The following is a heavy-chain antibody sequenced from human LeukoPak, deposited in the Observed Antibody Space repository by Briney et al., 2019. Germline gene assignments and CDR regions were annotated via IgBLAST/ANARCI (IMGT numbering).Heavy chain of an antibody. J-gene: IGHJ3*02. Sequence: GGSLRLSCAASGFTFSDYYMSWIRQAPGKGLEWVSYISSSGSTIYYADSVKGRFTISRDDAKNSLYLQMNSLRAEDTAVYYCASTITMVRGVSNAFDIWGQETMATVSS. CDR1: GFTFSDYY. V-gene: IGHV3-11*01. D-gene: IGHD3-10*01. CDR2: ISSSGSTI. CDR3: ASTITMVRGVSNAFDI.